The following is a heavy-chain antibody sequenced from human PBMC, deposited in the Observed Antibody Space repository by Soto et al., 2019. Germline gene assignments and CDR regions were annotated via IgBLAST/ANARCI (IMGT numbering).Heavy chain of an antibody. J-gene: IGHJ5*02. CDR1: GGSISSYY. CDR2: IYTSGST. V-gene: IGHV4-4*07. Sequence: SETLSLTCTVSGGSISSYYWSWIRQPAGKGLEWIGRIYTSGSTNYNPSLKSRVTMSVDTSKNQFPLKLSSVTAADTAVYYCARMVYAFMGEIYWFDPWGQGTLVTVSS. CDR3: ARMVYAFMGEIYWFDP. D-gene: IGHD2-8*01.